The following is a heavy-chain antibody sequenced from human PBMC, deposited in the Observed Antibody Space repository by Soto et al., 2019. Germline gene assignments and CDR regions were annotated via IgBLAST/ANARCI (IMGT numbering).Heavy chain of an antibody. CDR2: ISAYNGNT. J-gene: IGHJ6*02. CDR1: GYTFTSYG. Sequence: QVQLVQSGAEVKKPGASVKVSCKASGYTFTSYGISWVRQAPGQGLEWMGWISAYNGNTNYAQKLQGRVTMTTDTSTSTGYMELRSLRSDDTAVYYCSREGCSGGSCYFYYYYYGMDVWGQGTTVTVSS. CDR3: SREGCSGGSCYFYYYYYGMDV. D-gene: IGHD2-15*01. V-gene: IGHV1-18*01.